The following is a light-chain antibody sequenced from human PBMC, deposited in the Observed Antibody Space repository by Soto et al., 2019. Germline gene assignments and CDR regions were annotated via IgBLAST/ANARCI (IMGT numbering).Light chain of an antibody. Sequence: EIVMTQSPATLSVSTGERATLSCRASQSVSSNLAWYQQKPGQAPRLLIYGASTRATDIPARFSGSGSGTEFTLTISRLQSEDFAVYYCQQYHNWPPKTVGQGTKVDSK. CDR2: GAS. V-gene: IGKV3-15*01. CDR1: QSVSSN. CDR3: QQYHNWPPKT. J-gene: IGKJ1*01.